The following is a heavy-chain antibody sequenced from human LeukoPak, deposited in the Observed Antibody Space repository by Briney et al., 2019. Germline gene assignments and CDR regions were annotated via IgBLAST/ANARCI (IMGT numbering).Heavy chain of an antibody. J-gene: IGHJ4*02. Sequence: GPLRLSCAASGFTFDDYAMHWVRQVPGKGLEWVSLISGNGGNTYYADSVKGRFTISRDNSKNSLYLQMNSLRTEDTALYYCAKDISNWNSRHFDYWGQGTLVTVSS. CDR1: GFTFDDYA. D-gene: IGHD1-7*01. CDR2: ISGNGGNT. V-gene: IGHV3-43*02. CDR3: AKDISNWNSRHFDY.